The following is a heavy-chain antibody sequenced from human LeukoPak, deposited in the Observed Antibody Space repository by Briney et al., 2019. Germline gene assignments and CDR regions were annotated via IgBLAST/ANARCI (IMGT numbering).Heavy chain of an antibody. Sequence: ASVKVSCKASGYTFTGYYMHWVRQAPGQGLEWMGWINPNSGGTNYAQKFQGRVSMTRDTSISTAYMELSSLRAEDTAVYYCARAPKFRLVGVGKGPFDPWGQGTLVTVSS. D-gene: IGHD1-26*01. CDR1: GYTFTGYY. CDR3: ARAPKFRLVGVGKGPFDP. J-gene: IGHJ5*02. CDR2: INPNSGGT. V-gene: IGHV1-2*02.